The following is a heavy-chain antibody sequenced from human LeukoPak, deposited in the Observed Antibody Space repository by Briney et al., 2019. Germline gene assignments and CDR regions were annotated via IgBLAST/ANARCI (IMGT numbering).Heavy chain of an antibody. CDR2: ISTYNGNT. CDR3: ARDLIAARPGWFDP. J-gene: IGHJ5*02. V-gene: IGHV1-18*01. CDR1: GYTLTHYS. Sequence: GASVKVSCKASGYTLTHYSISWVRQAPGQGLEWMGWISTYNGNTNYAQQFQGRVTMTTDTSMSTTYMELRSLRSDDTAVYYCARDLIAARPGWFDPWGQGSLVTVSS. D-gene: IGHD6-6*01.